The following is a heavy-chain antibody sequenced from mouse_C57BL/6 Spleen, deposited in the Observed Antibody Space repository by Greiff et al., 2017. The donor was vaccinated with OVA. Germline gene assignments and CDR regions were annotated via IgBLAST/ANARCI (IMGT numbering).Heavy chain of an antibody. D-gene: IGHD1-3*01. CDR3: ARRDNPAWFAY. CDR2: ISSGSSTI. V-gene: IGHV5-17*01. Sequence: EVHLVESGGGLVKPGGSLKLSCAASGFTFSDYGMHWVRQAPEQGLEWVAYISSGSSTIYYADTVKGRFTISRDNAKNTLFMQMTSLRSEDTAMYYCARRDNPAWFAYWGQGTLVTVSA. CDR1: GFTFSDYG. J-gene: IGHJ3*01.